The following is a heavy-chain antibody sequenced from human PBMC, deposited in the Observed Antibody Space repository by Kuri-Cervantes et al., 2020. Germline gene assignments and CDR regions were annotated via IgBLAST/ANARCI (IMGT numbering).Heavy chain of an antibody. CDR3: ARYKVTTADYYMDV. CDR1: NVSITSSF. V-gene: IGHV4-4*07. D-gene: IGHD4-17*01. Sequence: GSLRLSCLVSNVSITSSFWGWVRQPAGKGLEWIGRLYRDGTTDCNPFLKSRVSISMDRFKHQFSLTLSSLTAADTAVYYCARYKVTTADYYMDVWGKGISVTVSS. CDR2: LYRDGTT. J-gene: IGHJ6*03.